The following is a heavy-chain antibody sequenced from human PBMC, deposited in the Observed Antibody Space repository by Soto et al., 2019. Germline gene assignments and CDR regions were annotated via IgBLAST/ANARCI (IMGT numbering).Heavy chain of an antibody. CDR2: IIPIFGTA. V-gene: IGHV1-69*01. J-gene: IGHJ4*02. CDR1: GGTFSRHA. CDR3: ARGWGYDSNDYYYAY. D-gene: IGHD3-22*01. Sequence: QVQLVQSGAEVRKPGSSVKVSCKASGGTFSRHAISWVRQAPGQGLEWMGGIIPIFGTANHPQKFQGRVTIIADESTSTVYMELSSLRSEDTDMYYCARGWGYDSNDYYYAYWGQGTVVIVSS.